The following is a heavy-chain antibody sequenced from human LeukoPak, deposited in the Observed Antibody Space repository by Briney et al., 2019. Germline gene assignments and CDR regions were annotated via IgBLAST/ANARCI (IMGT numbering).Heavy chain of an antibody. CDR3: AHTRHGATPSRLDF. CDR2: IYWDDDK. Sequence: SGPTLVKPTQTLTLTRSLSGFSLTSGGEGVAWIRQPPGKAPEWLALIYWDDDKRFRPSLQSRLTVSKDTSKNQVVLSMTKMDPLDTGTYYCAHTRHGATPSRLDFWGQGILVVVS. D-gene: IGHD4/OR15-4a*01. J-gene: IGHJ4*02. V-gene: IGHV2-5*02. CDR1: GFSLTSGGEG.